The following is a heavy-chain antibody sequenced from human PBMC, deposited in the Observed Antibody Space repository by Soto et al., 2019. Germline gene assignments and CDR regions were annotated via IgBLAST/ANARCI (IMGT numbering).Heavy chain of an antibody. CDR1: GFAVSANY. Sequence: LRLSCAASGFAVSANYVSWVRQAPGKGLEWVSLIYTDGTTYYADSVKGRFTFSRDNSKNSLYLQMTSLRAEDTAVYHCARARGNDWYSDYWGQGTLVTVSS. J-gene: IGHJ4*02. CDR3: ARARGNDWYSDY. CDR2: IYTDGTT. V-gene: IGHV3-53*01. D-gene: IGHD2-21*02.